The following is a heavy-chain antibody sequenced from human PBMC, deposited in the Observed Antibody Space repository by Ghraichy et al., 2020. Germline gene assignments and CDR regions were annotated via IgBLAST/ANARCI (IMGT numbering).Heavy chain of an antibody. V-gene: IGHV3-23*01. J-gene: IGHJ6*02. CDR2: ISGSGGST. D-gene: IGHD3-10*01. CDR3: AKVGLSYYYYGMDV. Sequence: GESLNISCAASGFTFSSYAMSWVRQAPGKGLEWVSAISGSGGSTYYADSVKGRFTISRDNSKNTLYLLMNSLRAEDTAVYYCAKVGLSYYYYGMDVWGQGTTVTVSS. CDR1: GFTFSSYA.